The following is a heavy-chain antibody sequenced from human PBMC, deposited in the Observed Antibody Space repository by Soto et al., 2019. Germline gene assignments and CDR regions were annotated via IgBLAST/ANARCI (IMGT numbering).Heavy chain of an antibody. CDR3: AHGSGWSSDY. CDR2: IYWDEDN. CDR1: GFSLSSTAVG. J-gene: IGHJ4*02. D-gene: IGHD6-19*01. Sequence: QITLKESGPTLVKPTQTLTLTCTFSGFSLSSTAVGVHWIRQPPGKAPEWLALIYWDEDNNYSASLKNRLTITKDTPKNQVVLTMTNMDPVDTATYYCAHGSGWSSDYWGQGILVTVSS. V-gene: IGHV2-5*02.